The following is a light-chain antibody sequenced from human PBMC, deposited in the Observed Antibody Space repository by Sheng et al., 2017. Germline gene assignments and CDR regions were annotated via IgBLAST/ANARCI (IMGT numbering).Light chain of an antibody. CDR3: HHYDSSVNT. V-gene: IGKV3-11*01. CDR2: DAS. CDR1: QSVSSY. Sequence: EIVLTQSPGTLSLSPGERATLSCRASQSVSSYLAWYQQKPGQAPRLLIYDASNRATGIPARFSGSGSGTDFTLTISGLEAEDFAVYFCHHYDSSVNTFGQGTKLEI. J-gene: IGKJ2*01.